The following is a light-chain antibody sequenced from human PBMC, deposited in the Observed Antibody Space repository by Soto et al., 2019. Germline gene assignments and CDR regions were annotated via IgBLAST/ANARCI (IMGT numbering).Light chain of an antibody. CDR1: SSNIGAGYD. V-gene: IGLV1-40*01. CDR3: QSYDSSLRGDF. J-gene: IGLJ1*01. CDR2: GNS. Sequence: QSVLTQPPSVSGAPGQRVTISCTGSSSNIGAGYDVHWYQQLPGTAPKLLIYGNSNRPSGVPDRFSGSKSGTSASLAITGLKAEDEADYYCQSYDSSLRGDFFGTGTKVTVL.